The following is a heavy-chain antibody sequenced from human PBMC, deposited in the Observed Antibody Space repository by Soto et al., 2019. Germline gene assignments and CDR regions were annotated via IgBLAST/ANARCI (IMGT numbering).Heavy chain of an antibody. D-gene: IGHD2-15*01. J-gene: IGHJ4*02. CDR1: GGTFSSYA. CDR3: ARGHLSGCSGGSCYSDFDY. V-gene: IGHV1-69*12. CDR2: IIPIFGTA. Sequence: QVQLVQSGAEVKKPGSSVKVSCKASGGTFSSYAISWVRQAPGQGLEWMGGIIPIFGTANYAQKFQGRVTITADESTSTAYMELSSLRSEDTAVYYCARGHLSGCSGGSCYSDFDYWGQGTLVTVSS.